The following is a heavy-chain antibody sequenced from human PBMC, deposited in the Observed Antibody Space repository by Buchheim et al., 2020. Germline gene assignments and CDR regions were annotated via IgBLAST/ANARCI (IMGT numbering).Heavy chain of an antibody. J-gene: IGHJ5*02. CDR3: SKALDL. Sequence: VQLVESGGGVVQPGRSLTLSCAVSGLTFGSSWMDWVRQAPGKGLEWVANIKYDGSEKYYVDSVKGRFTVSRDNAKNSVYLQMDSLRVEDTAVYYCSKALDLWGQGTL. V-gene: IGHV3-7*01. CDR1: GLTFGSSW. CDR2: IKYDGSEK.